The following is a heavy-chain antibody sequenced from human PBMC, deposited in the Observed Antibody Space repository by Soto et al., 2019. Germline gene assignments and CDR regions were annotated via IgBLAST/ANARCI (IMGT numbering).Heavy chain of an antibody. J-gene: IGHJ4*02. CDR3: ARGGYCSTTTCSQNIIDY. D-gene: IGHD2-2*01. Sequence: EVQLVESGGGLVQPEGSLSLSCAASAFTFSSYSMNWVRQAPGKGLEWVSYISSSSTIIHYADSVKGRFTISRDNAKNSLHLQMDSLRAEDTAVYYCARGGYCSTTTCSQNIIDYWGQGTLVTVSS. V-gene: IGHV3-48*01. CDR2: ISSSSTII. CDR1: AFTFSSYS.